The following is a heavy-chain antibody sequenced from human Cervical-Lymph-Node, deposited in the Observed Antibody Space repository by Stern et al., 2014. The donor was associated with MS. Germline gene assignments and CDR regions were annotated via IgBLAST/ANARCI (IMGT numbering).Heavy chain of an antibody. V-gene: IGHV3-30*18. CDR1: GFTFSSYG. CDR3: AKAKAPIVVVPAAPGDY. J-gene: IGHJ4*02. Sequence: VQLVESGGGVVQPGGSLRLSCAASGFTFSSYGMHWVRQAPGKGLEWVAVISYDGSNKYYAASVKGRFTISRDNSKNTLYLQMNSLRAEDTAVYYCAKAKAPIVVVPAAPGDYWGQGTLVTVSS. CDR2: ISYDGSNK. D-gene: IGHD2-2*01.